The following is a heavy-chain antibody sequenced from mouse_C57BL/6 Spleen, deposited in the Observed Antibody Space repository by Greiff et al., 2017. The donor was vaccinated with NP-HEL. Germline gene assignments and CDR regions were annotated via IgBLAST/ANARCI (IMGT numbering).Heavy chain of an antibody. CDR3: GDYDGGN. D-gene: IGHD1-1*01. V-gene: IGHV5-4*03. Sequence: EVKLVESGGGLVKPGGSLKISCAASGFTFSSYAMSWVRQTPEQRLEWVATISDGGGYTYYQDNVKGRFTISTDNAKNNLYLQIAHLKSEDTAMYYCGDYDGGNWGQGTLVTVSA. CDR1: GFTFSSYA. CDR2: ISDGGGYT. J-gene: IGHJ3*01.